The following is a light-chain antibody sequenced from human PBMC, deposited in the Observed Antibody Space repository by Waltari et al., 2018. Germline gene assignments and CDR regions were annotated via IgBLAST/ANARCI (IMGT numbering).Light chain of an antibody. Sequence: DIVMTQSPDSLAVSLGERATIHCKSSQTVLYSSNNNNYLAWYQQKPGQPPKLLIYWASTRESGVPDRFSGSGSGTDFTLTISSLQAEDVAVYYCQQYYITPPTFGQGTKVEIK. CDR1: QTVLYSSNNNNY. CDR2: WAS. CDR3: QQYYITPPT. V-gene: IGKV4-1*01. J-gene: IGKJ1*01.